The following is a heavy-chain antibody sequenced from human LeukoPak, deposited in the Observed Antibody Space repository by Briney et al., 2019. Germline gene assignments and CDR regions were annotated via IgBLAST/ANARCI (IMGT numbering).Heavy chain of an antibody. CDR2: IYTVGST. D-gene: IGHD2-8*02. CDR3: ASPSTGQSFDI. CDR1: GFTVSSAY. J-gene: IGHJ3*02. V-gene: IGHV3-53*01. Sequence: GGSLRLSCAASGFTVSSAYISWVRQAPGKGLEWVSVIYTVGSTYYADSEKGRFTISRDNSKNTLYLQMNSLRAEDTAVYYCASPSTGQSFDIWGQGTMVTVSS.